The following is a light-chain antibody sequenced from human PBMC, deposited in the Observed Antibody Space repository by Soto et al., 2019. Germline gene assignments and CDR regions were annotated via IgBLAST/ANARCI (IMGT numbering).Light chain of an antibody. J-gene: IGLJ2*01. Sequence: QAVVTQPPSVSGAPGQRVTISCTGSSSNIGANYGVHWYQQVPGRAPKLLIYDNDNRPSGVPDRFSGSKSGSSASLAITGLQAEDEADYYCQSYDSSLTGVVFGGGTKLTVL. CDR1: SSNIGANYG. CDR2: DND. V-gene: IGLV1-40*01. CDR3: QSYDSSLTGVV.